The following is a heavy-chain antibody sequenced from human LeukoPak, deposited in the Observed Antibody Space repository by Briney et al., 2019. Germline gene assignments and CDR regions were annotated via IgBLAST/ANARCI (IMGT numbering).Heavy chain of an antibody. CDR2: IRGKAYGGTT. V-gene: IGHV3-49*03. CDR1: GFTFGDYA. J-gene: IGHJ4*02. D-gene: IGHD5-18*01. Sequence: GGSLRLSCTSSGFTFGDYAMSWLRQAPGKALEWVAFIRGKAYGGTTEYAASVKGRFIISRDDSKSIAYLQMNSLKTEDTAVYYCTKYSGRIDYWGQGTLVTVSS. CDR3: TKYSGRIDY.